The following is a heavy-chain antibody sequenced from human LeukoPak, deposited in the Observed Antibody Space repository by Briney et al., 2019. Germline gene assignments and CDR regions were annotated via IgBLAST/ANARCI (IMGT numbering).Heavy chain of an antibody. CDR3: AFLVREPQH. D-gene: IGHD3-10*01. Sequence: PGGSLRLSCAASGFTFNNYWMSWVRQAPGKGLEWVANIRQAGSEKYYVDSVKGRFTISRDNAKNSLFLQMSSLTAEDTAVYYCAFLVREPQHWGRGTLVTVSS. CDR2: IRQAGSEK. J-gene: IGHJ1*01. V-gene: IGHV3-7*01. CDR1: GFTFNNYW.